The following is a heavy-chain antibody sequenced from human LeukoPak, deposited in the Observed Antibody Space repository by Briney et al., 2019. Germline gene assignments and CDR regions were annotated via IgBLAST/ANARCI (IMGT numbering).Heavy chain of an antibody. CDR1: GFTFSSYE. CDR3: ARYYYDSSGYFDPH. J-gene: IGHJ4*02. V-gene: IGHV3-48*03. Sequence: PGGSLRLSCAASGFTFSSYEMNWVRQAPGKGLEWVSYISSSGSTIYYADSVKGRFTISRDNAKNSLYLQMSSLRAEDTAVYYCARYYYDSSGYFDPHWGQGTLVTVSS. D-gene: IGHD3-22*01. CDR2: ISSSGSTI.